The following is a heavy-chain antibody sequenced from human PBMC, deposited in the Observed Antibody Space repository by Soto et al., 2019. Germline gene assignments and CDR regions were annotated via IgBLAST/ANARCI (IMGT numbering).Heavy chain of an antibody. V-gene: IGHV3-7*01. CDR1: GFTFSSYW. J-gene: IGHJ6*03. D-gene: IGHD6-6*01. CDR2: IKQDGSEK. Sequence: GGSLRLSCAASGFTFSSYWMSWVRQAPGKGLEWVANIKQDGSEKYYVDSVKGRFTISRDNAKNSLYLQMNSLRAEDTVVYYCARDESTASEKYYYYMDVWGKGTTVTVSS. CDR3: ARDESTASEKYYYYMDV.